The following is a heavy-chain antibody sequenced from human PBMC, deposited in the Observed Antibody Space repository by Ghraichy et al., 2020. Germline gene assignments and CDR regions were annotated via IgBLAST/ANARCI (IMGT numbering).Heavy chain of an antibody. CDR1: GFTFSSYG. D-gene: IGHD2-21*02. J-gene: IGHJ4*02. Sequence: GGSLRLSCAASGFTFSSYGMHWVRQAPGKGLEWVAVISYDGSNKYYADSVKGRFTISRDNSKNTLYLQMNSLRAEDTAVYYCARESRRSDIVVVTAILHFDYWGQGTLVTVSS. CDR3: ARESRRSDIVVVTAILHFDY. V-gene: IGHV3-30*03. CDR2: ISYDGSNK.